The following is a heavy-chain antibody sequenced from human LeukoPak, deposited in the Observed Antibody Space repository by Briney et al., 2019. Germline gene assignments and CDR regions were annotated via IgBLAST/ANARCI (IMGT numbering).Heavy chain of an antibody. CDR1: GGSISSHY. D-gene: IGHD6-6*01. CDR2: IYYSGST. J-gene: IGHJ4*02. V-gene: IGHV4-59*11. Sequence: SETLSLTCSVSGGSISSHYWSWIRQPPGKGLEWIGYIYYSGSTNYNPSLKSRVTISVDTSKNQFSLKLSSVTAADTAVYYCARARKSARPGVRGYFDYWGQGTLVTVSS. CDR3: ARARKSARPGVRGYFDY.